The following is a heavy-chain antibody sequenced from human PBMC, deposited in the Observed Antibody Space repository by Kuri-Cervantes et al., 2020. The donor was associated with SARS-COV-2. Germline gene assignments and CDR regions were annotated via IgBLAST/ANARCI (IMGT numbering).Heavy chain of an antibody. CDR3: ARLLYGSGSYYKD. CDR1: GFTFSDYY. V-gene: IGHV3-11*04. J-gene: IGHJ4*02. CDR2: ISSSGSTI. D-gene: IGHD3-10*01. Sequence: GESLKISCAASGFTFSDYYMSWIRQAPGKGLEWVSYISSSGSTIYYADSVKGRFTISRDNAKNSLYLQMNSLRAEDTAVYYCARLLYGSGSYYKDWGQGTLVTVSS.